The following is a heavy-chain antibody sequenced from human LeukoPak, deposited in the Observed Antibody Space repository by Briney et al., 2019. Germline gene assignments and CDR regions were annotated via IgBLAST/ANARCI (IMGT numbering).Heavy chain of an antibody. D-gene: IGHD3-22*01. J-gene: IGHJ5*02. V-gene: IGHV3-21*01. CDR3: ARVGGVTMIP. CDR1: GLTFSSYS. CDR2: ISSSSSYI. Sequence: PGGSLRLSCAASGLTFSSYSMNRVRQAPGKGLEWVSSISSSSSYIYYADSVKGRFTISRDNAKNSLYLQMNSLRAEDTAVYYCARVGGVTMIPWGQGTLVTVSS.